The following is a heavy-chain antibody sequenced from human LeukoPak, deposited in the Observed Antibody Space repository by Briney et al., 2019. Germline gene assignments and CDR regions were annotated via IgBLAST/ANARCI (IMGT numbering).Heavy chain of an antibody. CDR2: VYYSGSI. Sequence: SETLSLTCTVSGGHITPGNHPGRWIRQPPGRGLEWIGSVYYSGSILSDTSHKSRVTISGDTSKNQFSLSLRSVTAADTAVYYCARLNPGYVAAPHDSWGQGMLVTVSS. J-gene: IGHJ5*01. CDR1: GGHITPGNHP. CDR3: ARLNPGYVAAPHDS. D-gene: IGHD3-16*01. V-gene: IGHV4-39*01.